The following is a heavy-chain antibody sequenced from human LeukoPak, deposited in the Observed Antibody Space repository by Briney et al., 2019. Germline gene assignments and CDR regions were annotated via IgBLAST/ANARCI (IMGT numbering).Heavy chain of an antibody. CDR1: GGTFSSYA. J-gene: IGHJ1*01. CDR2: IIPIFGIA. V-gene: IGHV1-69*04. D-gene: IGHD6-19*01. CDR3: ARESGSGWYGDLAEYFQH. Sequence: ASVKVSCKASGGTFSSYASSWVRQAPGQGLEWMGRIIPIFGIANYAQKFQGRVTITADKSTSTAYMELSSLRSEDTAVYYCARESGSGWYGDLAEYFQHWGQGTLVTVSS.